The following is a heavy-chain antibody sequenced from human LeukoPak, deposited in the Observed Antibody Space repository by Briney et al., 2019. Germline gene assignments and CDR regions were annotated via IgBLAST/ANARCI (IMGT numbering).Heavy chain of an antibody. CDR3: AKVGDTAMVHFDY. J-gene: IGHJ4*02. CDR1: VFTFTSYA. Sequence: PGGSLRLSCAASVFTFTSYAMSWVRQAPGKGREWVSAISGSGGSTYYADSVKGRFTISRDNPKNTLYLQMNSLRAEDTAVYYCAKVGDTAMVHFDYWGEGTLGTVSS. V-gene: IGHV3-23*01. D-gene: IGHD5-18*01. CDR2: ISGSGGST.